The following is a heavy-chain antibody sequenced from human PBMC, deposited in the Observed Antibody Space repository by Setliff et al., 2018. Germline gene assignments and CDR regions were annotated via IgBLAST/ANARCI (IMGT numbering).Heavy chain of an antibody. J-gene: IGHJ6*02. CDR1: GASLSSGSYY. CDR2: IYTNGAT. V-gene: IGHV4-61*09. CDR3: AKEYVVISFVRNSHQHYGMDV. D-gene: IGHD2-21*01. Sequence: SETLSLTCTVSGASLSSGSYYWSWVRQSAGKGLEWIGHIYTNGATSYSPSLKSRVSISADTSKNVLSLRLTSVTAADTAVYYCAKEYVVISFVRNSHQHYGMDVWGPGTTVTVSS.